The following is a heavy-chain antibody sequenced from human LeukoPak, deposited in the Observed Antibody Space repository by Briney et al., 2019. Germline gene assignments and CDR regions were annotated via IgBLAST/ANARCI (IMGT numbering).Heavy chain of an antibody. CDR1: GGSFSGYY. CDR2: INHSGST. V-gene: IGHV4-34*01. CDR3: AIVHCSSTSCYNGWFDP. J-gene: IGHJ5*02. D-gene: IGHD2-2*02. Sequence: PSETLSLTCAVYGGSFSGYYWSWIRQPPGKGPEWIGEINHSGSTNYNPSLKRRVTISVDTSKDQFSLKLSSVTAADTAVYYCAIVHCSSTSCYNGWFDPWGQGTLVTVSS.